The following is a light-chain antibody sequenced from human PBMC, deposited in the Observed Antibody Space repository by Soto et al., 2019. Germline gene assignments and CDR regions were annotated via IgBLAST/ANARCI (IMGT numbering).Light chain of an antibody. Sequence: DVVMTQTPLSLSVAPGQPASISCKSSHSLLHITGETFLFWYQQKPGQAPRLLIYDAYNRATGIPPRFSGRGSGTDFTLTISSLEPEDSAVYYCQQRHMWPITFGQGTRLEIK. J-gene: IGKJ5*01. CDR3: QQRHMWPIT. CDR2: DAY. CDR1: HSLLHITGETF. V-gene: IGKV2D-29*01.